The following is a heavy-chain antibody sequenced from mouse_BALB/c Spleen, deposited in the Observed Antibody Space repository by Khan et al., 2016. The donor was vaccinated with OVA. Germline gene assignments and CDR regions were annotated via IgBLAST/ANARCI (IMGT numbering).Heavy chain of an antibody. CDR1: GFTFSSYS. CDR3: ESHLTGSFVY. J-gene: IGHJ3*01. D-gene: IGHD4-1*01. CDR2: ISSVGDYT. V-gene: IGHV5-6*01. Sequence: EVELVESGGDLVKPGGSLKLSCAASGFTFSSYSMSWVRQTPDKRLEWVTTISSVGDYTYYPDSVKGRFTISRDNAKNTLYLQIGSLKSEDTAMYYYESHLTGSFVYWGQGTLVTVS.